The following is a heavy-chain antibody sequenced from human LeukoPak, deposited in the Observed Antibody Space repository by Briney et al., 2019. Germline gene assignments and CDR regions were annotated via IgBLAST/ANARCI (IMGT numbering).Heavy chain of an antibody. Sequence: GGSLRLPCAASGFIFSTYAMSWVRQAPGKGLEWVSAISSSGGYTYYADSVKGRFTISRDNSKNTLYLQMNSLRAEDTAVYYCARSVSSRFTSPRRPYYFDSWGQGTLVTVSS. J-gene: IGHJ4*02. CDR1: GFIFSTYA. CDR3: ARSVSSRFTSPRRPYYFDS. V-gene: IGHV3-23*01. D-gene: IGHD3-10*01. CDR2: ISSSGGYT.